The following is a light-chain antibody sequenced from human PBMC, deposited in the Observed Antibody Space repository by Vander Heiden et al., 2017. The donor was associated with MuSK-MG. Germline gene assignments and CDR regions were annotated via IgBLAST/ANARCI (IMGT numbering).Light chain of an antibody. CDR2: DVS. Sequence: QSALTQPRSVSGSPGQSVTISCTGTSRDVGGYNYVSWYQQHPGKAPKLIIYDVSKRPSGVPDRFSGSKSGNTASLTISGLQAEDEADYYCCSYAGTYTFEVFGGGTKLTVL. V-gene: IGLV2-11*01. J-gene: IGLJ2*01. CDR1: SRDVGGYNY. CDR3: CSYAGTYTFEV.